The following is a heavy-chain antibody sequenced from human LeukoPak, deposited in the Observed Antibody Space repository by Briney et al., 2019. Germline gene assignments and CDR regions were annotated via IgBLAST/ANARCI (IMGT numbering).Heavy chain of an antibody. CDR3: ARGLSIGYSYDNWFDP. CDR1: GGSISSYY. CDR2: IYYSGST. D-gene: IGHD5-18*01. V-gene: IGHV4-59*12. J-gene: IGHJ5*02. Sequence: SETLSLTCTVSGGSISSYYWSWIRQPPGKGLEWIGYIYYSGSTNYNPSLKSRVTISVDTSKNQFSLKLSSVTAADTAVYYCARGLSIGYSYDNWFDPWGQGTLVTVSS.